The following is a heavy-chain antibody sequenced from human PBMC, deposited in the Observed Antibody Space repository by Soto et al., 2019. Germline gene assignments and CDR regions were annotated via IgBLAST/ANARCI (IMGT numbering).Heavy chain of an antibody. CDR1: GFRFSIYS. J-gene: IGHJ4*02. CDR2: ITSDTKTI. CDR3: ARSVEGHFDY. D-gene: IGHD6-19*01. V-gene: IGHV3-48*02. Sequence: EVQLVESGGNLVQPGGSLRLSCAASGFRFSIYSMNWVRQAPGKGLEWSAYITSDTKTIKYADSVKGRFTISRDNGKNSVYLHMNSLRDGDTAVDYCARSVEGHFDYWGQGTVVTVSA.